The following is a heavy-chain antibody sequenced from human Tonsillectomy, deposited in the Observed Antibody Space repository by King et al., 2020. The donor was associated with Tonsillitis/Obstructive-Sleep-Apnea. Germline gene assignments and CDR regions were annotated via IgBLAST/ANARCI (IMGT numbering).Heavy chain of an antibody. CDR3: SGSGRYYYYGIDV. D-gene: IGHD1-26*01. CDR2: IRSKAYGGTT. CDR1: GFTFGDYA. Sequence: VQLVESGGGLVQPGRSLRLSCTASGFTFGDYAMSWVRQAPGKGLEWVGFIRSKAYGGTTEYAASVKGRFTISRDDSKSIAYLQMNSLKTEDTAVYYCSGSGRYYYYGIDVWGQGTTVTVSS. V-gene: IGHV3-49*04. J-gene: IGHJ6*02.